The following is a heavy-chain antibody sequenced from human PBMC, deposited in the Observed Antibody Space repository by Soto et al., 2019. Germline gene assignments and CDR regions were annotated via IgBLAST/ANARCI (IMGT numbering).Heavy chain of an antibody. CDR3: ARGPRAPGQWLVYYFDY. CDR2: INVGNGNT. V-gene: IGHV1-3*01. CDR1: GYTFTSYT. D-gene: IGHD6-19*01. J-gene: IGHJ4*02. Sequence: ASVKVSCKASGYTFTSYTVHWVRQAPGQRLEWMGWINVGNGNTKYSQKFQGRVTITRDTSASTAYMGLSSLRSEDTAVYYCARGPRAPGQWLVYYFDYWGQGTLVTVSS.